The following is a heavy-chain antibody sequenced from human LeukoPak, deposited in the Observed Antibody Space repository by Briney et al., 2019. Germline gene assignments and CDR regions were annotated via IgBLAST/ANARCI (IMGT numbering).Heavy chain of an antibody. V-gene: IGHV1-69*05. CDR3: ARDTYYDFWSGYYSNNWFDP. CDR1: GGTFSSYA. J-gene: IGHJ5*02. CDR2: IIPIFGTA. D-gene: IGHD3-3*01. Sequence: SVEVSCKASGGTFSSYAISWVRQAPGQGLEWMGGIIPIFGTANYAQKFQGRVTITTDESTSTAYMELSSLRSEDTAVYYCARDTYYDFWSGYYSNNWFDPWGQGTLVTVSS.